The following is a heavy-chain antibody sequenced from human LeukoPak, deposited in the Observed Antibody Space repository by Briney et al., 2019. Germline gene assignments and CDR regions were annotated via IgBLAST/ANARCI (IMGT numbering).Heavy chain of an antibody. V-gene: IGHV3-23*01. CDR2: ISGSGVST. Sequence: GGSLRLSCAASGFTFSSYAMSWVRQAPGKGLEWVSIISGSGVSTYYADSVKGRFTISRDNSKNTLYLQMNSQRAEDTAVYYCAKGTAAAGDLLSDYWGQGTLVTVSS. CDR1: GFTFSSYA. D-gene: IGHD6-13*01. CDR3: AKGTAAAGDLLSDY. J-gene: IGHJ4*02.